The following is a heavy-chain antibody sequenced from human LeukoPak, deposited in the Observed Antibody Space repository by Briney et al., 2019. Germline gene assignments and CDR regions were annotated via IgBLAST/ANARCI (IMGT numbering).Heavy chain of an antibody. J-gene: IGHJ4*02. CDR3: ARDDNYGIFVNVDY. CDR2: ISAYNGNT. V-gene: IGHV1-18*01. CDR1: GYTFTSYG. D-gene: IGHD4-11*01. Sequence: ASVKVSCKAAGYTFTSYGISWVRQAPGQGLEWMGWISAYNGNTNYAQKLQGRVTMTTDTSTTTAYMELRSLRSDDTAVYYCARDDNYGIFVNVDYWGQGTLVTVSS.